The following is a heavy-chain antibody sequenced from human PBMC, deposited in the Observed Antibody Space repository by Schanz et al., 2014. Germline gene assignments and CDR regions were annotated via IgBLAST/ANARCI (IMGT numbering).Heavy chain of an antibody. CDR2: MSGSGSTA. CDR3: AKDLYNYGIFDS. D-gene: IGHD3-16*01. V-gene: IGHV3-23*01. CDR1: GFTFFGSFA. Sequence: EVQLLESGGGLVQPGGSLRLSCVASGFTFFGSFAMSCVRQAPGKGLEWVSGMSGSGSTADYADSVKGRFTISRDNSRKTLYLQMNSLRAGDTAVYYCAKDLYNYGIFDSWGQGTLVTVSS. J-gene: IGHJ5*01.